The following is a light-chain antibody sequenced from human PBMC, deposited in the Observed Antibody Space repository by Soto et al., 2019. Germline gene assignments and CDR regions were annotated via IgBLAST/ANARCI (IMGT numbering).Light chain of an antibody. CDR3: QQYYTYPWT. Sequence: DIQMTQSPSTLSASVGDRVTITCRASQSISTWLAWYQQRPGKAPKLLIYKASNLESGVPSRFSGSGSGTELTLTISSLHPDDFAPYYCQQYYTYPWTFGPATKVDIK. J-gene: IGKJ1*01. CDR1: QSISTW. V-gene: IGKV1-5*03. CDR2: KAS.